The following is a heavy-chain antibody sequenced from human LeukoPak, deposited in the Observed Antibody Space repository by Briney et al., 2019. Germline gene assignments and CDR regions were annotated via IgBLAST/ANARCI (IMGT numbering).Heavy chain of an antibody. D-gene: IGHD7-27*01. CDR1: GFSFRSYA. V-gene: IGHV3-23*01. J-gene: IGHJ6*02. CDR3: AKIRAGDCYYFYGMDI. CDR2: IAGGGGNI. Sequence: GGSLRLSCAASGFSFRSYAMMWVRQAPGKGLEWVSAIAGGGGNIWYADSVKGRFTISRDNSKNTLYLQMNSLSADDTAVYFCAKIRAGDCYYFYGMDIWGQGTAVTVSS.